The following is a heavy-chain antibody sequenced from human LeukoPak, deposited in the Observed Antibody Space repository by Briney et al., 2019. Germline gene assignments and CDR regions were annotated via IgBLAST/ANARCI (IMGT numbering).Heavy chain of an antibody. Sequence: SETLSLTCAVYGGSFSGYYWSWIRQPPGKGLEWIGEINHSGSTNYNPSLKSRVTISVDTSKNQFSLKLSSVTAADTAVYYCARARPRITMVRRTGMDVWGQGTTVTVSS. CDR1: GGSFSGYY. CDR2: INHSGST. D-gene: IGHD3-10*01. J-gene: IGHJ6*02. V-gene: IGHV4-34*01. CDR3: ARARPRITMVRRTGMDV.